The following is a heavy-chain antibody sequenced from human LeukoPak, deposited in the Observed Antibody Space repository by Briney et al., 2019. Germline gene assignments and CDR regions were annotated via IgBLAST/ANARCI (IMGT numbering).Heavy chain of an antibody. J-gene: IGHJ3*02. CDR1: GFTFDDYA. D-gene: IGHD1-26*01. CDR2: ISWNSGSI. Sequence: PGRSLRLSCAASGFTFDDYAMHWVRQAPGKGLECVSGISWNSGSIGYADSVKGRFTISRDNAKNSLYLQMNSLRAEDMALYYCAKDYGSGSGTSDAFDIWGQGTMVTVSS. V-gene: IGHV3-9*03. CDR3: AKDYGSGSGTSDAFDI.